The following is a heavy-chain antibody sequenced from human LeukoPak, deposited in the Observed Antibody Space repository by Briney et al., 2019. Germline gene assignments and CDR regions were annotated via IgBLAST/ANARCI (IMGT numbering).Heavy chain of an antibody. CDR2: ISAYNGNT. CDR3: ARVPRYCSSTSCPSGDYYGMDV. Sequence: GASVKVSCKASGYTFTSYGISWVRQAPGQGLEWMGWISAYNGNTNYAQKLQGRVTMTTDTSTSTAYMELRSLRSDDTAAYYCARVPRYCSSTSCPSGDYYGMDVWGKGTTVTVSS. J-gene: IGHJ6*04. V-gene: IGHV1-18*04. D-gene: IGHD2-2*01. CDR1: GYTFTSYG.